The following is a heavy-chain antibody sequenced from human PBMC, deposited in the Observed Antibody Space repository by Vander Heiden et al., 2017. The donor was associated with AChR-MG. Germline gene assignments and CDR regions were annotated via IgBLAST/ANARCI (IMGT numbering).Heavy chain of an antibody. CDR2: ISSSSSYI. CDR1: GFTFRSYS. CDR3: ARWPTLTYYDILTGYLDY. V-gene: IGHV3-21*01. D-gene: IGHD3-9*01. Sequence: EVQLVESGGGLVKPGGSLRLSCAASGFTFRSYSMNWVRQAPVKGLEWVSSISSSSSYIYYADSVKGRFTISRDNAKNSLYLQMNSLRAEDTAVYYCARWPTLTYYDILTGYLDYWGQGTLVTVSS. J-gene: IGHJ4*02.